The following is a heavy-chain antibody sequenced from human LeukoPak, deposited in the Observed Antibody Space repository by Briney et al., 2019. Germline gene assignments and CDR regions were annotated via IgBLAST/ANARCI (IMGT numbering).Heavy chain of an antibody. CDR3: ARGRLTYCSSTSCYLGAFDI. CDR1: GGTFSSYA. CDR2: MSPNSGNT. J-gene: IGHJ3*02. Sequence: PLASVKVSCKASGGTFSSYAITWVRQAPGQGLEWMGWMSPNSGNTGYAQKFQGRVTITRNTSISTAYMELSSLRSEDTAVYYCARGRLTYCSSTSCYLGAFDIWGQGTMVTVSS. V-gene: IGHV1-8*01. D-gene: IGHD2-2*01.